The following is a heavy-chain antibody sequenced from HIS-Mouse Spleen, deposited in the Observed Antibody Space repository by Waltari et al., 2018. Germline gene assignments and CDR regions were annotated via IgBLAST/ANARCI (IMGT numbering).Heavy chain of an antibody. CDR3: AREIPYSSSWYDWYFDL. Sequence: QVQLVESGGGVVQPGRSMRLSCAASGFTFSSYAMPWVRQAPGKGLEWVAVISYDGSNKYYADSVKGRFTISRDNSKNTLYLQMNSLRAEDTAVYYCAREIPYSSSWYDWYFDLWGRGTLVTVSS. CDR2: ISYDGSNK. J-gene: IGHJ2*01. CDR1: GFTFSSYA. V-gene: IGHV3-30*04. D-gene: IGHD6-13*01.